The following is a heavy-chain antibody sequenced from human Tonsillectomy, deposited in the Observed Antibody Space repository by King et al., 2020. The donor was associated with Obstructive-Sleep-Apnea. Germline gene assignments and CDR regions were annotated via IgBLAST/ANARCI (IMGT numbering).Heavy chain of an antibody. J-gene: IGHJ4*02. Sequence: VQLVESGGGLVQPGGSLRLSFASSGLTFSSYAMSWVRQAPGKGLDWVSAIRGSVGSPYYADSVKGRFTSTRDNSKNTLYLQMNSLRAEDTAVYYCAKAGSSSWYYFDYWGQGTLVTVSS. CDR1: GLTFSSYA. V-gene: IGHV3-23*04. D-gene: IGHD6-13*01. CDR3: AKAGSSSWYYFDY. CDR2: IRGSVGSP.